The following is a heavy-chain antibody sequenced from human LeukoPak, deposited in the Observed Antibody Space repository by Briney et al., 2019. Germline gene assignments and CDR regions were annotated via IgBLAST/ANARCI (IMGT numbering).Heavy chain of an antibody. CDR2: ISGSGGST. Sequence: PGGSLRLSCAASGFTFSSYAMSWVRQAPGKGLEWVSAISGSGGSTYYADSVKGRFTISRDNSKNTLYLQMNSLRAEDTAVYYCAKDPYYGSGSSGYYFDNWGQGTLVTVSS. CDR3: AKDPYYGSGSSGYYFDN. CDR1: GFTFSSYA. D-gene: IGHD3-10*01. V-gene: IGHV3-23*01. J-gene: IGHJ4*02.